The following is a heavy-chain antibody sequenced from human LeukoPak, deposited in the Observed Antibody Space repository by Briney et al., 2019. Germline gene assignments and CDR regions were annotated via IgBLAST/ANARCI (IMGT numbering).Heavy chain of an antibody. Sequence: GRSLRLSCAASGFTFSSYFMHWVRQAPGKGLEWVTIIWFDGNNKYYADSVKGRFTISRDNSKNTLYLQMNSLRAEDTAVYYCASDRTTSSWKAFDIWGQGTMVTVSS. D-gene: IGHD6-13*01. V-gene: IGHV3-33*01. CDR2: IWFDGNNK. J-gene: IGHJ3*02. CDR3: ASDRTTSSWKAFDI. CDR1: GFTFSSYF.